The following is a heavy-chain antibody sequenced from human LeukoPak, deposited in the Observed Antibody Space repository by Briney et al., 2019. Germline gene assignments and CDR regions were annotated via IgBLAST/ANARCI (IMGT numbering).Heavy chain of an antibody. CDR3: AEGSGVWGGYRYSVDF. V-gene: IGHV3-30-3*01. CDR2: ISYDGSNK. J-gene: IGHJ4*01. Sequence: GRSLRLSCAASGFTFSSYAMHWVRQAPGKGLEWVAVISYDGSNKYYADSVKGRFTISRDNSKNTLYLQINRLRAGDTAVYYLAEGSGVWGGYRYSVDFWGQGTLVTVSS. D-gene: IGHD3-16*02. CDR1: GFTFSSYA.